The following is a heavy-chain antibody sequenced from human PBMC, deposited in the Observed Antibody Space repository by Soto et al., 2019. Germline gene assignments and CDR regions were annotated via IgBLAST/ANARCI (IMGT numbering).Heavy chain of an antibody. J-gene: IGHJ6*02. CDR1: GGSISSYY. V-gene: IGHV4-4*07. CDR2: IYTSGST. Sequence: QVQLQESGPGLVKPSETLSLTCTVSGGSISSYYWSWIRQPAGKGLEWIGRIYTSGSTNYNPSLKSRFTMSVDPSKNQFSLKLSSVTAADTAVYYCARDRFDWLHYGMDVWGQGTTVTVSS. CDR3: ARDRFDWLHYGMDV. D-gene: IGHD3-9*01.